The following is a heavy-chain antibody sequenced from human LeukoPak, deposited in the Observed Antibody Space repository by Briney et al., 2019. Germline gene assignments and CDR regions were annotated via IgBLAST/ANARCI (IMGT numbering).Heavy chain of an antibody. V-gene: IGHV3-7*01. CDR1: GFTFSRYW. J-gene: IGHJ4*02. D-gene: IGHD3-10*01. Sequence: GGSLRLSCAASGFTFSRYWMNWVRQAPGKGLEWVANIKQDGSEKYYVDSVKGRFTISRDNAKNSLYLQMNSLRAEDTAVYYCARGPLWFGELSPFYWGQGTLVTVSS. CDR2: IKQDGSEK. CDR3: ARGPLWFGELSPFY.